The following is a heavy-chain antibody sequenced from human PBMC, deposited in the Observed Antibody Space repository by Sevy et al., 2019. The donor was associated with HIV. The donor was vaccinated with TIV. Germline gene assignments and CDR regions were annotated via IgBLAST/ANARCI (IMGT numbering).Heavy chain of an antibody. CDR1: SYSIASGFY. V-gene: IGHV4-38-2*02. J-gene: IGHJ4*02. CDR2: IYHGGNT. CDR3: ARDSTKSYNILTVPRGPFDF. Sequence: SETLSLTCTVSSYSIASGFYWGWVRQLPGRGLEWIGTIYHGGNTYYNPSLKSRVTMSVDTSNNQFFVSLSSATAADTAIYYCARDSTKSYNILTVPRGPFDFWGQGILVTVSS. D-gene: IGHD3-9*01.